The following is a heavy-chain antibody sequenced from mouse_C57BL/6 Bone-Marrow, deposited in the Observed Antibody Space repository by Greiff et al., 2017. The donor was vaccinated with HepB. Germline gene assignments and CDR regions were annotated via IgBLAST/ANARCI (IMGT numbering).Heavy chain of an antibody. CDR1: GYTFTDYE. J-gene: IGHJ3*01. Sequence: VKLQESGAELVRPGASVTLSCKASGYTFTDYEMHWVKQTPVHGLEWIGAIDPETGGTAYNQKFKGKAILTADKSSSTAYMELRSLTSEDSAVYYCTSIRNHFAYWGQGTLVTVSA. CDR2: IDPETGGT. CDR3: TSIRNHFAY. V-gene: IGHV1-15*01.